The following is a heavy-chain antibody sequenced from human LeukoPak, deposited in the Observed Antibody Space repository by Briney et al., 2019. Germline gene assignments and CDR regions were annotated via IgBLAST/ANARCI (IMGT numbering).Heavy chain of an antibody. D-gene: IGHD3-22*01. CDR3: ATRNYYDSTGYYNY. J-gene: IGHJ4*02. V-gene: IGHV4-4*02. Sequence: SETLSLTCAVSGGSISTDNWWTWVRQPPGKGLEWIGEVYHRGSTNYNPSPKSRVTISVDKSKNQFSLKLTSVTAADTALYYCATRNYYDSTGYYNYWGQGTLVTVSS. CDR2: VYHRGST. CDR1: GGSISTDNW.